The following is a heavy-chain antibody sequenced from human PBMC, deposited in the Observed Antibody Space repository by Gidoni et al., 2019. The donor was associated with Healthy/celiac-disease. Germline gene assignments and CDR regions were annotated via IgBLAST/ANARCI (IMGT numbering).Heavy chain of an antibody. CDR2: IRYDGSNK. CDR1: GFTFSRCG. J-gene: IGHJ4*02. CDR3: AKDPPLYSSSWYYFDY. Sequence: QVQLLVSGGGVVQPGGSLSLSCAAPGFTFSRCGLHWVRQAPGKGLEWLAFIRYDGSNKYYEDSVKGRFTISRDNSKNTLYLQMNSLRAEDTAVYYCAKDPPLYSSSWYYFDYWGQGTRVTVSS. D-gene: IGHD6-13*01. V-gene: IGHV3-30*02.